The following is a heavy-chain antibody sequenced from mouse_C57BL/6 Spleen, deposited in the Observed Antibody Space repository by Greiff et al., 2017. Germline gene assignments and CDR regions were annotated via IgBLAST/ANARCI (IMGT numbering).Heavy chain of an antibody. CDR1: GFTFSSYA. CDR2: ISDGGSYT. V-gene: IGHV5-4*03. CDR3: ARDGLGATDYYAMDY. D-gene: IGHD1-1*01. J-gene: IGHJ4*01. Sequence: EVKLMESGGGLVKPGGSLKLSCAASGFTFSSYAMSWVRQTPEKRLEWVATISDGGSYTYYPDKVKGRFTISRDNAKNNLYLQMSHLNSEDTAMDYCARDGLGATDYYAMDYWGQGTAVTVSS.